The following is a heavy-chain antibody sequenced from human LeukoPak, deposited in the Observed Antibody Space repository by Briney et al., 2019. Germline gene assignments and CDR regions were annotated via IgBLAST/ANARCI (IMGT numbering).Heavy chain of an antibody. CDR3: ARGKPRIAAAYYYMDV. Sequence: PEGSLRLSCAASGFTFSSYAMSWARQPPGKGLEWIGEINHSGSTNYNPSLKSRVTISVDTSKNQFSLKLSSVTAADTAVYYCARGKPRIAAAYYYMDVWGKGTTVTVSS. D-gene: IGHD6-13*01. CDR1: GFTFSSYA. V-gene: IGHV4-34*01. J-gene: IGHJ6*03. CDR2: INHSGST.